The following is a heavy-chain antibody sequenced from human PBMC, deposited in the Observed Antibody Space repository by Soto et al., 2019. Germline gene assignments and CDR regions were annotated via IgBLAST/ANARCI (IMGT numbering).Heavy chain of an antibody. CDR3: ARVGGVGAPPGADY. V-gene: IGHV1-69*13. J-gene: IGHJ4*02. CDR2: VIPILGQA. D-gene: IGHD1-26*01. Sequence: SVKVSCKASGGIFSSYAISWLRQAPGQGLEWMGAVIPILGQAYYAQNLQDRVTVTADESTRTTYMELSSLRSEDTAVYFCARVGGVGAPPGADYWGQGTLVTVSS. CDR1: GGIFSSYA.